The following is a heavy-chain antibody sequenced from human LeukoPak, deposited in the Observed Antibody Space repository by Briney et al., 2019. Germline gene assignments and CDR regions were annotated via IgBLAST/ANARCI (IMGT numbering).Heavy chain of an antibody. V-gene: IGHV4-39*01. CDR1: GGSISSGSYY. J-gene: IGHJ4*02. CDR2: IYYSGST. D-gene: IGHD3-22*01. Sequence: PSETLSLTCTVSGGSISSGSYYWGWIRQSPGKGLEWIGSIYYSGSTYYNPSLKSRVTISVDTSKNQFSLKLSSVTAADTAVYYCARQGGYYYDSSVWGQGTLVTVSS. CDR3: ARQGGYYYDSSV.